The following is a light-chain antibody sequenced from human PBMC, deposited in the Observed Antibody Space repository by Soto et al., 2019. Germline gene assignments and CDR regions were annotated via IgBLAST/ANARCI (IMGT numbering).Light chain of an antibody. Sequence: EIVLTQSPATLSLSPGERATLSCRASQSVSSYLAWYQQKPGQAPRLLIYDASTRATGTPARFSGSGSGTDFTLTISSLEPEDFAVYYCQQRSNTFGPGTKVDIK. J-gene: IGKJ3*01. CDR2: DAS. CDR3: QQRSNT. V-gene: IGKV3-11*01. CDR1: QSVSSY.